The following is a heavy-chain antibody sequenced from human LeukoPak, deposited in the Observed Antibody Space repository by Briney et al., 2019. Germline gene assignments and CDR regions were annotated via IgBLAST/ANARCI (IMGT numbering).Heavy chain of an antibody. CDR2: INPSGGST. Sequence: GASVKVSCKASGYTFTSYYMHWVRQAPGQGLEWMGIINPSGGSTSYAQKFQGRVTMTRDTSTSTVYMELSSLRSEDTAVYYCARDAFVFSDSSGYYYPHDAFDIWGQGTMVTVSS. V-gene: IGHV1-46*01. CDR3: ARDAFVFSDSSGYYYPHDAFDI. CDR1: GYTFTSYY. D-gene: IGHD3-22*01. J-gene: IGHJ3*02.